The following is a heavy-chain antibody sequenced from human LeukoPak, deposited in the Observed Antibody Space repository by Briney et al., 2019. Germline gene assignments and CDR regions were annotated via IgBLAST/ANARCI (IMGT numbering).Heavy chain of an antibody. D-gene: IGHD1-26*01. CDR2: ISGSGGGT. CDR1: GFTFSSYA. Sequence: GGSLRLSCAASGFTFSSYAMSWVRQAPGKGLEWVSVISGSGGGTNYADSVKGRFTIPRDNPKNTLYLQMNSLRAEDTAIYYCAKDLIVGATADVFDIWGQGTMVTVSS. V-gene: IGHV3-23*01. CDR3: AKDLIVGATADVFDI. J-gene: IGHJ3*02.